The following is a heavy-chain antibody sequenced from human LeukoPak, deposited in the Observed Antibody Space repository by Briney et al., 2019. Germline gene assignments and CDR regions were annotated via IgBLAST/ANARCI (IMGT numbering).Heavy chain of an antibody. CDR2: IWYDGTNR. J-gene: IGHJ4*02. CDR3: AKTSGGNY. CDR1: GFTFSDYG. V-gene: IGHV3-33*06. Sequence: PGGSLRLSCAASGFTFSDYGIHWVRQAPGKGLEWVAVIWYDGTNRYYTDSVKGRFIISRDNSKNTLFLQMNSLRAEDTAVYYCAKTSGGNYWGQGTLVTVSS. D-gene: IGHD2-15*01.